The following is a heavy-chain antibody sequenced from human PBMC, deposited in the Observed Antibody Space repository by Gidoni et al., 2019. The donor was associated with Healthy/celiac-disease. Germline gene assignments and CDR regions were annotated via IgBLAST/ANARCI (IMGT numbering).Heavy chain of an antibody. V-gene: IGHV2-26*01. Sequence: QVTSKESGPVLVKPTATLTLTCTVSGFSLSNARMGVSWIRQPPGKALEWLAHIFSNDEKSYSTSLKSRLTISKDTSKSQVVLTMTNMDPVDTATYYCARYSIAARPNTRGFDYWGQGTLVTVSA. CDR2: IFSNDEK. J-gene: IGHJ4*02. CDR1: GFSLSNARMG. D-gene: IGHD6-6*01. CDR3: ARYSIAARPNTRGFDY.